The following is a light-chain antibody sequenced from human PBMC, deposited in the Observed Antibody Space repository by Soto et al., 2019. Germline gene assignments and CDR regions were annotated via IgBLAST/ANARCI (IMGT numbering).Light chain of an antibody. CDR3: LLYYGGAHVV. V-gene: IGLV7-43*01. Sequence: QTVVTQEPSLTVSPGGTVTLTCASSSGVVTSDNYPHWFQQKPGQAPRALIYSTTFKHSWTPARFSGSLLGGKAALTLSSVQAEDEAEYYCLLYYGGAHVVFGGGTKLT. J-gene: IGLJ2*01. CDR1: SGVVTSDNY. CDR2: STT.